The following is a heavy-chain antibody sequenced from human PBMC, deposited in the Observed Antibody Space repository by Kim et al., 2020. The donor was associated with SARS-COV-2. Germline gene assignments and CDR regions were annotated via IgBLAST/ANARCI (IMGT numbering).Heavy chain of an antibody. J-gene: IGHJ4*02. V-gene: IGHV3-30*18. CDR1: GFTFSSYG. Sequence: GGSLRLSCAASGFTFSSYGMHWVRQAPGKGLEWVAVISYDGSNKYYADSVKGRFTISRDNSKNTLYLQMNSLRAEDTAVYYCAKDPFYDSSGYYYARGYFDYWGQGTLVTVSS. CDR3: AKDPFYDSSGYYYARGYFDY. D-gene: IGHD3-22*01. CDR2: ISYDGSNK.